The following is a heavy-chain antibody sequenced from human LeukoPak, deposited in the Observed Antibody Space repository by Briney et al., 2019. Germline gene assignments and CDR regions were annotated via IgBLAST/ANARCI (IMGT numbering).Heavy chain of an antibody. CDR3: ARVVVGATTTGDIDY. CDR2: ISAYNGNT. V-gene: IGHV1-18*01. D-gene: IGHD1-26*01. CDR1: GYTFTSYG. Sequence: ASVKVSCKASGYTFTSYGISWVRQAPGQGLEWMGWISAYNGNTNYAQKLQGRVTMTTDTSTSTAYMELRSLRSDDTAVYYCARVVVGATTTGDIDYWGQGTLVTVSS. J-gene: IGHJ4*02.